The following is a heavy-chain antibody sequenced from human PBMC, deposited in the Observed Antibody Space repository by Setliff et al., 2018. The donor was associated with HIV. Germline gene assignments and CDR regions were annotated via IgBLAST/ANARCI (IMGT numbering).Heavy chain of an antibody. Sequence: SETLSLTCAVYGGSFTGYFWSWIRQSPGKGLEWIGEINDSGDTNYNPSLKSRVTISVVTSKNQFSLRLTSVTAADTGVYYCARGLAWPGYFDYWGQGTLVTVSS. CDR2: INDSGDT. J-gene: IGHJ4*02. CDR1: GGSFTGYF. V-gene: IGHV4-34*01. D-gene: IGHD3-10*01. CDR3: ARGLAWPGYFDY.